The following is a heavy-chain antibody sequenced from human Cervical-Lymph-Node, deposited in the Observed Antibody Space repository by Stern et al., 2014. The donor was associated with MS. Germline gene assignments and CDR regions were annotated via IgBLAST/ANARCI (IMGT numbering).Heavy chain of an antibody. Sequence: EVQLEESGAEVKKVGESLKISCKTSGYSFTSYWFAWVRQMPGKGLEWMGIIFPDDSDTRYSPSFQGQVSISADKSSSTAYLQWSSLKASDTATYYCARIAVAGSFDYWGQGAPVTVSS. J-gene: IGHJ4*02. CDR3: ARIAVAGSFDY. V-gene: IGHV5-51*01. CDR2: IFPDDSDT. CDR1: GYSFTSYW. D-gene: IGHD6-19*01.